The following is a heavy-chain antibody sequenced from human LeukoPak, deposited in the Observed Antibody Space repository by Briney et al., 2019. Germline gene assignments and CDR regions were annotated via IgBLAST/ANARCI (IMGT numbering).Heavy chain of an antibody. CDR2: IYYSGST. CDR3: ASLDYGASLYYYYGMDV. D-gene: IGHD4-17*01. Sequence: SETLSLTCTVSGGSISSYYWSWIRQPPGKGLEWIGYIYYSGSTYYNPSLKSRVTISVDTSKNQFSLKLSSVTAADTAVYYCASLDYGASLYYYYGMDVWGQGTTVTVSS. J-gene: IGHJ6*02. CDR1: GGSISSYY. V-gene: IGHV4-59*08.